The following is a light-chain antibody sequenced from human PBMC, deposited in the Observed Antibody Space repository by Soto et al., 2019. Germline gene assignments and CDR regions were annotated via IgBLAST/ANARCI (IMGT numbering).Light chain of an antibody. CDR2: GAN. CDR1: TCNIGSNY. CDR3: AAWDDSHSAWV. Sequence: QSVLTQPPSASGTPGQRVTLSCSGSTCNIGSNYVYWYQQLPGTAPKLLIYGANQRPSGLPDRISGSKSGTAASLARSGPRAEDDADYDCAAWDDSHSAWVFGAGTQLTVL. J-gene: IGLJ7*01. V-gene: IGLV1-47*01.